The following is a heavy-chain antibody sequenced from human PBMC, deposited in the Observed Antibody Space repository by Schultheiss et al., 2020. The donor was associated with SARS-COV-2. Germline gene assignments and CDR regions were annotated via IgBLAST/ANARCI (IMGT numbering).Heavy chain of an antibody. D-gene: IGHD2-8*01. CDR1: GYTFTGYY. J-gene: IGHJ6*03. Sequence: ASVKVSCKASGYTFTGYYMHWVRQAPGQGLGWMGRINPNSGGTNYAQKFQGWVTMTRDTSISTAYMELSRLRSDDTAVYYCARGTNGVGYYYMDVWGKGTTVTVSS. CDR3: ARGTNGVGYYYMDV. V-gene: IGHV1-2*04. CDR2: INPNSGGT.